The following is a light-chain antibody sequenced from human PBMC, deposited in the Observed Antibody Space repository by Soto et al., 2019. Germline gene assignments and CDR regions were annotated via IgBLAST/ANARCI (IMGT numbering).Light chain of an antibody. J-gene: IGKJ2*01. CDR1: QSISVW. CDR2: KAS. Sequence: DIQMTQSPSTLSTSVGDRVTITCRASQSISVWLAWYQQRPGKAPKLLIYKASSLQSGVPSRFNGSGSGTDFTLTISSLQPEDFATYYCQQTYSTPEVTFGQGTKVDIK. CDR3: QQTYSTPEVT. V-gene: IGKV1-5*03.